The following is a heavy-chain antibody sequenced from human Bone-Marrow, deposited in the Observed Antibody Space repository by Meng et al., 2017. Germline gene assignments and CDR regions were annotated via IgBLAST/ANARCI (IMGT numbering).Heavy chain of an antibody. CDR1: DYTLTSDG. J-gene: IGHJ5*02. D-gene: IGHD6-13*01. CDR2: MNPNSGNT. Sequence: QGRVVQSGCEVKKPGASVKVSSKVSDYTLTSDGFSWVRQAPGQGLEWMGWMNPNSGNTGYAQKFQGRVTMTRNTSISTAYMELSSLRSEDTAVYYCARAPYSSKDWFDPWGQGTLVTVSS. CDR3: ARAPYSSKDWFDP. V-gene: IGHV1-8*02.